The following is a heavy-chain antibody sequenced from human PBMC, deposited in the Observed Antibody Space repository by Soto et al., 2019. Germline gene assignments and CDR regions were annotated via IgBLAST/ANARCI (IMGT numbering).Heavy chain of an antibody. CDR3: ARGCSGGSCDSMVDYYYGMDV. CDR1: GYTFTSYG. J-gene: IGHJ6*02. D-gene: IGHD2-15*01. V-gene: IGHV1-18*01. CDR2: ISAYNGNT. Sequence: QVQLVQSGAEVKKPGASVKVSCKASGYTFTSYGISWVRQAPGQGLEWMGWISAYNGNTNYAQKLQGRVTMTTDTSTSTSYMELRSLRSDDTAVYYCARGCSGGSCDSMVDYYYGMDVWGQGTTVTVSS.